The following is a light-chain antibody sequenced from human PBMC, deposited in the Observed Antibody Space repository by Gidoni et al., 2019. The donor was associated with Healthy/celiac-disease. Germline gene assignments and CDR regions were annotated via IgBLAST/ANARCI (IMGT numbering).Light chain of an antibody. J-gene: IGLJ1*01. CDR3: QVWDSSSDHPGV. Sequence: SYVPTQPPSVSVAPGKTARITCGGNNIGSKSVHWYQQKPGQAPVLVIYYDSDRPSGIPERFSGSNSGNTATLTISRVEAGDEADYYCQVWDSSSDHPGVFGTGTKVTVL. CDR2: YDS. CDR1: NIGSKS. V-gene: IGLV3-21*04.